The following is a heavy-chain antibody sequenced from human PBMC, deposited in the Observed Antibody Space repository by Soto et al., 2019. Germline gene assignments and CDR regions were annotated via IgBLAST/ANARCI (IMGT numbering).Heavy chain of an antibody. CDR2: ISGSGGST. Sequence: PGGSLRLSCASSVFTFSSYAMSWVRHSPGKGLEWVSAISGSGGSTYYADSVKGRFTISRDNSKNTLYLQMNSLRAEDTAVYYCAKDSNSDAFDIWGQGTMVTVSS. V-gene: IGHV3-23*01. CDR3: AKDSNSDAFDI. CDR1: VFTFSSYA. D-gene: IGHD1-1*01. J-gene: IGHJ3*02.